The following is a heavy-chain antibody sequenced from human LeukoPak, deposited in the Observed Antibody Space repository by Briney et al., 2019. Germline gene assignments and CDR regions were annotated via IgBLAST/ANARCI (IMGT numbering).Heavy chain of an antibody. CDR3: ARLGYSHGSDWYFDF. Sequence: SETLSLTCAASGYSISSGYYWGWIRQPPGKGLEWIGSIYHSGSTYYNPSLKSRVTISVDTSKNQFSLKLSSVTAADTAVYYCARLGYSHGSDWYFDFWGRGTLVTVSS. CDR1: GYSISSGYY. CDR2: IYHSGST. D-gene: IGHD5-18*01. V-gene: IGHV4-38-2*01. J-gene: IGHJ2*01.